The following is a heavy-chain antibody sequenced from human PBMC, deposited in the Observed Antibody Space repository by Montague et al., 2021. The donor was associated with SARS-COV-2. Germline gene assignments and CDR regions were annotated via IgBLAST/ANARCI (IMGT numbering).Heavy chain of an antibody. CDR3: ARGPSDTYYYNGMDV. J-gene: IGHJ6*02. Sequence: PALVKPTQTLTLTCTFSGFSLSTSGMCMTWIRQPPGKALEWLARIDWDGDKYYNTSLKSRLTISKDTSKNLVVLTMTNMDPVDTAIYYCARGPSDTYYYNGMDVWGRGTTVTVSS. CDR2: IDWDGDK. CDR1: GFSLSTSGMC. V-gene: IGHV2-70*11.